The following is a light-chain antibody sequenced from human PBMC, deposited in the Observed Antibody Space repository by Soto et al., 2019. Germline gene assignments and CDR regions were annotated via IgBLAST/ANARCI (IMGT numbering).Light chain of an antibody. CDR1: QGISSY. CDR2: GAS. V-gene: IGKV1-9*01. Sequence: IQLTQSPSSLSASVGDRVTLTCRASQGISSYLAWYQQKPGKAPNLLIYGASTLQSGVPPRFSGSGSGTDFTLTISSLQAEDFATYYCQQLNSYPRTFGQGTKVEIK. CDR3: QQLNSYPRT. J-gene: IGKJ1*01.